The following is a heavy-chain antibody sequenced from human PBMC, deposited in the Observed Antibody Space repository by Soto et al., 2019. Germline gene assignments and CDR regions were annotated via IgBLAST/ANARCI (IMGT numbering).Heavy chain of an antibody. V-gene: IGHV3-48*03. CDR1: GFTFSNYD. CDR3: ARSPRIRVIGTHYYLYGMDV. J-gene: IGHJ6*02. Sequence: PGGSLRLSCAASGFTFSNYDMNWVRQAPGKGLEWVSYISRSGRAIYYADSVKGRFTISRDNAKNSLYLQMNSLRVEDTAVYYCARSPRIRVIGTHYYLYGMDVWGQGTTVTVSS. D-gene: IGHD1-7*01. CDR2: ISRSGRAI.